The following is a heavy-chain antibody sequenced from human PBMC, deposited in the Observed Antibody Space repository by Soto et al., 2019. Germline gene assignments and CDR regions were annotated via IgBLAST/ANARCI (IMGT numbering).Heavy chain of an antibody. D-gene: IGHD1-1*01. V-gene: IGHV4-31*03. CDR1: GGSISTVGHY. CDR2: IYHTGST. Sequence: QVQLQESGPKLVKPSQTLSLTCSVSGGSISTVGHYGTWIRQPPGKGLEWIGSIYHTGSTYYSKSLRSRLTLSVDTSKRQFSMRLSSVPAADPAVYYCARATGTLRSRNCDYWGQGSLVTVSS. J-gene: IGHJ4*02. CDR3: ARATGTLRSRNCDY.